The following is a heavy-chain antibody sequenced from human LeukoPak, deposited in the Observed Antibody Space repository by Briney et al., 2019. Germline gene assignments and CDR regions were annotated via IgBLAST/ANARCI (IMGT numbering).Heavy chain of an antibody. CDR3: ARDPPPYNWNYGDYYMDV. J-gene: IGHJ6*03. V-gene: IGHV4-34*01. Sequence: PSETLSLTCAVYGGSFSGYYWSWIRQPPGKGLEWIGEINHSGSTNYNPSLKSRVTISVDTSKNQFSLKLSSVTAADTAVYYCARDPPPYNWNYGDYYMDVWGKGTTVTVSS. D-gene: IGHD1-7*01. CDR2: INHSGST. CDR1: GGSFSGYY.